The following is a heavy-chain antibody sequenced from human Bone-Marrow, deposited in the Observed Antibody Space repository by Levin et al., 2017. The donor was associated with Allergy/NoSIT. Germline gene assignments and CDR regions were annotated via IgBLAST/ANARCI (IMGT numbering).Heavy chain of an antibody. J-gene: IGHJ5*02. V-gene: IGHV4-30-2*01. CDR1: GASITSTIYS. CDR2: ISHSGTT. CDR3: AREIIYASTGFSGNWFDP. D-gene: IGHD3-22*01. Sequence: PSETLSLTCIDSGASITSTIYSWSWVRQPPGKGLEWIGYISHSGTTYYNPSLESRVTISLDRSKNHLYLKLTSVTAADTAVYYCAREIIYASTGFSGNWFDPWGQGTLVTVSS.